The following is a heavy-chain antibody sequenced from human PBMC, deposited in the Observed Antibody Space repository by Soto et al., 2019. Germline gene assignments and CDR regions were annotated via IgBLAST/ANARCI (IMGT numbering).Heavy chain of an antibody. CDR2: ISSKAYGGTT. V-gene: IGHV3-49*03. D-gene: IGHD4-17*01. J-gene: IGHJ4*02. Sequence: GGSLRLSCTASGFTFGDYAMSWFRQAPGKGLEWVGFISSKAYGGTTEYAASVKVRFTISRDDPKSIAYLQMNSLKTEDTAVYYCTRGAEDYGDYLAHLGFDYWGQGTLVTVSS. CDR3: TRGAEDYGDYLAHLGFDY. CDR1: GFTFGDYA.